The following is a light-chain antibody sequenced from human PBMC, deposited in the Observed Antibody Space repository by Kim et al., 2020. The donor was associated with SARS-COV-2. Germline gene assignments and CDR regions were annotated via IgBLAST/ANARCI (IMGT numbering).Light chain of an antibody. V-gene: IGLV6-57*03. J-gene: IGLJ2*01. CDR2: EDN. CDR1: SGSIASSY. CDR3: QSYDSSNVI. Sequence: GKAVPISGTRSSGSIASSYVQWYQQRPGSAPSIVVYEDNLRPSGVPDRFSGSMDSSSNSASLTISGLRTEDEADYFCQSYDSSNVIFGGGTQLTVL.